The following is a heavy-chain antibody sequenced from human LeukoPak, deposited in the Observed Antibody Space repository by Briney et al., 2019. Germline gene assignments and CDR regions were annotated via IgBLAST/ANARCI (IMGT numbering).Heavy chain of an antibody. CDR1: GGSFSGYY. Sequence: SETLSLTCAVYGGSFSGYYWSWIRQPPGKGLEWIGYIYYSGSTNYNPSLKSRVTISVDTSNNQFSLRLNSVTAADTAVYYCARDLRGMVDYWGQGTLVTVSS. V-gene: IGHV4-59*12. D-gene: IGHD3-16*01. CDR3: ARDLRGMVDY. CDR2: IYYSGST. J-gene: IGHJ4*02.